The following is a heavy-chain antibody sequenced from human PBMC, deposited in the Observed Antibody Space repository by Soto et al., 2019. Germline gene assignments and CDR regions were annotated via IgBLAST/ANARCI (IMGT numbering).Heavy chain of an antibody. CDR2: IGGIGQYA. CDR3: PEGGTSLIYGIDA. D-gene: IGHD3-16*01. Sequence: GESLKISCAASGFTFSNYAMTWVCQAPGKGLEWVAIIGGIGQYAFYADSVKGRFTFSRDNSKNTIYLEMNNLRTEATDIYFCPEGGTSLIYGIDAWGPGTAVTVSS. V-gene: IGHV3-23*01. J-gene: IGHJ6*02. CDR1: GFTFSNYA.